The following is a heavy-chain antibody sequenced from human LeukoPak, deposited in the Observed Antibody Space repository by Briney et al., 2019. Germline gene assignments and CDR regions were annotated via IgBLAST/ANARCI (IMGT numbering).Heavy chain of an antibody. V-gene: IGHV3-7*03. CDR1: GFTFSIYW. CDR3: ARISQFYSNGFDI. CDR2: IKQDGSEK. Sequence: GGSLRLSCAASGFTFSIYWMTWVRQAPGKGLEWVANIKQDGSEKYYVDSVKGRFTISRDNAKNSLYLQMNSLRAEDTAVYYCARISQFYSNGFDIWGPGTMVTVSS. D-gene: IGHD2-15*01. J-gene: IGHJ3*02.